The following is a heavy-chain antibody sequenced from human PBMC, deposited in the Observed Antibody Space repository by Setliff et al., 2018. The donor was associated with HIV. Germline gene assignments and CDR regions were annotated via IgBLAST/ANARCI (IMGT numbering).Heavy chain of an antibody. CDR2: MSYSGVYI. J-gene: IGHJ6*02. Sequence: GESLKISCAAAEFTLNKYSVTWVRQGPGKGLEWVASMSYSGVYIHHADSVRGRFTISRDNDKNLVYLEMNSLRAEDTAVYYCARVDVERNGVFCHMGVWGPGTTVTVS. D-gene: IGHD1-1*01. V-gene: IGHV3-21*01. CDR1: EFTLNKYS. CDR3: ARVDVERNGVFCHMGV.